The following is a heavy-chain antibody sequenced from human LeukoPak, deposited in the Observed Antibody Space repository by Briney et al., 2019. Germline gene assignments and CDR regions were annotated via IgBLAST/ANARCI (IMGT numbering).Heavy chain of an antibody. Sequence: ASLKVSSKASGYTFTSYYMHWVRQAPGQGLEWMGIINPSGGSTSYAQNFQGRGTMTRDTSTSTVYMELSSMRSEDTAVYYFARDAGATTPSRQYWGQGPVVSV. V-gene: IGHV1-46*01. CDR3: ARDAGATTPSRQY. D-gene: IGHD1-26*01. CDR1: GYTFTSYY. CDR2: INPSGGST. J-gene: IGHJ4*02.